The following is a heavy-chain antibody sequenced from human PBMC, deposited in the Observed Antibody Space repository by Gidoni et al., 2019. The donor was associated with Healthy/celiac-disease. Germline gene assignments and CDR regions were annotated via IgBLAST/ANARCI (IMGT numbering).Heavy chain of an antibody. CDR1: GSTFSGYA. D-gene: IGHD6-19*01. V-gene: IGHV3-23*01. Sequence: ELQLLESGGGLVQPGGSLRLSWAASGSTFSGYAMSWVRQAPGKGLEWVSAISGSGGSTYYADSVKGRFTISRDNSKNTLYLQMNSLRAEDTAVYYCAKDAGAGIGNYYFDYWGQGTLVTVSS. CDR2: ISGSGGST. J-gene: IGHJ4*02. CDR3: AKDAGAGIGNYYFDY.